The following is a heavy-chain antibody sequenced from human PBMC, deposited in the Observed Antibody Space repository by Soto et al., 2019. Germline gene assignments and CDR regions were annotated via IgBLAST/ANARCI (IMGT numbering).Heavy chain of an antibody. Sequence: SVKVSCKASGGTFSSYAISWVRQAPGQGLEWMGGIIPIFGTANYAQKFQGRVTITADESTSTAYMELSSLRSEDTAVYYCARDRARGYSYGYVGYYGMDVWGQGTTVTVSS. D-gene: IGHD5-18*01. V-gene: IGHV1-69*13. J-gene: IGHJ6*02. CDR1: GGTFSSYA. CDR2: IIPIFGTA. CDR3: ARDRARGYSYGYVGYYGMDV.